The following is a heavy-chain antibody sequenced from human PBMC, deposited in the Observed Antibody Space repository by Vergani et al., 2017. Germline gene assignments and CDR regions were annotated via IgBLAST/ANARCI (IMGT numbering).Heavy chain of an antibody. CDR2: IYYSGST. CDR3: ARQRPGSGWSPGDFDD. V-gene: IGHV4-59*08. Sequence: QVNLQESGPGLVKPSETLSLTCAVSGDSISSYYWSWIRQPPGKGLEWIGYIYYSGSTNYNPSLKSRVTISVDTSKNQFSLKVTSVTAADTAVYFCARQRPGSGWSPGDFDDWGQGILVTVSS. J-gene: IGHJ4*02. D-gene: IGHD6-19*01. CDR1: GDSISSYY.